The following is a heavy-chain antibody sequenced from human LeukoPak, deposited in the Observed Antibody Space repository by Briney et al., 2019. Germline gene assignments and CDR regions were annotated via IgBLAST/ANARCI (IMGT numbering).Heavy chain of an antibody. Sequence: SETLSLTCTVSGGSISSYYWSWIREPPGKGLGWFGDIYYSVSTHYNPSLKSRVTISVDTSKNQFSLKLSSVTAADTAVYYCARETSQKGAHYMDVWGKGTTVTISS. V-gene: IGHV4-59*01. J-gene: IGHJ6*03. CDR2: IYYSVST. CDR1: GGSISSYY. D-gene: IGHD3-16*01. CDR3: ARETSQKGAHYMDV.